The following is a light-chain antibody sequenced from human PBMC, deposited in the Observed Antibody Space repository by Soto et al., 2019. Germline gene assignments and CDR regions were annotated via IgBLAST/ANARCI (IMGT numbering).Light chain of an antibody. CDR1: SSDVGGYNY. J-gene: IGLJ1*01. CDR3: CSYTTSNTRQIV. Sequence: QSVLTQPASASGSPGQSITISCTGTSSDVGGYNYVSWHQQHPGKAPKFMIYDVSNRPSGVSNRFSGSKSGNTASLTISGLQAEDEADYYCCSYTTSNTRQIVFGTGTKVTVL. V-gene: IGLV2-14*01. CDR2: DVS.